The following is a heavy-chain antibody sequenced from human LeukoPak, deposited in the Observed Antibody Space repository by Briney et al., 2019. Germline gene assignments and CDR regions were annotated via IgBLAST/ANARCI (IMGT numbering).Heavy chain of an antibody. D-gene: IGHD3-22*01. J-gene: IGHJ5*02. V-gene: IGHV4-39*01. CDR2: IYYSGST. Sequence: PSETLSLTCTVSGGSISSSSYYWGWIRQPPGKGLEWIGGIYYSGSTYYNPSLKSRVTISVDTSKNQFSLKLSSVTAADTAVYYCALLPVFITMMVVREAWGQGTLVTVSS. CDR3: ALLPVFITMMVVREA. CDR1: GGSISSSSYY.